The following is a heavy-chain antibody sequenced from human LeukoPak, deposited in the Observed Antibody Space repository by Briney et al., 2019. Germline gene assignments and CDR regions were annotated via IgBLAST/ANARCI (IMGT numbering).Heavy chain of an antibody. CDR1: GFTFSSYA. V-gene: IGHV3-64*01. D-gene: IGHD2-15*01. J-gene: IGHJ4*02. CDR3: ARVSRNCSGGSCYSRLLDY. CDR2: ISSNGGST. Sequence: PGGSLRLSCAASGFTFSSYAMHWVRQAPGKGLEYVSAISSNGGSTYYANSVKGRFTISRDNSKNTLYLQMGSLRAEDMAVYYCARVSRNCSGGSCYSRLLDYWGQGTLVTASS.